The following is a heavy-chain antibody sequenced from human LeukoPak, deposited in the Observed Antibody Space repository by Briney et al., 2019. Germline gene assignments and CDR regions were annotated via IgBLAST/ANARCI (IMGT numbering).Heavy chain of an antibody. D-gene: IGHD1-26*01. CDR1: GFTFSSYA. Sequence: GGSLRLSCAASGFTFSSYAMSWVRQAPGKGLEWVSTISGSGGSTYYADSMKGRFTISRDNSKNTLYLQMNSLRAEDTAVYYCAKDKSVRYSGSFTYGDYFDYWGQGTLVTVSS. V-gene: IGHV3-23*01. CDR3: AKDKSVRYSGSFTYGDYFDY. J-gene: IGHJ4*02. CDR2: ISGSGGST.